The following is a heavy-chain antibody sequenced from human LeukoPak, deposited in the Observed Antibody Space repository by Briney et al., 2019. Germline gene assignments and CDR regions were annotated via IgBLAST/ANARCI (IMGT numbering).Heavy chain of an antibody. CDR3: ARDERCQGAAMASCAMDV. Sequence: PGGSLRLSCAASGFTFSSYSMSWVRQAPGKGLEWVSSTSTSSSYKYYADSVKGRFTISRDNAKNSLYLQMNSLRAEDTAVYYCARDERCQGAAMASCAMDVWGQGTTVTVSS. J-gene: IGHJ6*02. CDR1: GFTFSSYS. D-gene: IGHD5-18*01. CDR2: TSTSSSYK. V-gene: IGHV3-21*06.